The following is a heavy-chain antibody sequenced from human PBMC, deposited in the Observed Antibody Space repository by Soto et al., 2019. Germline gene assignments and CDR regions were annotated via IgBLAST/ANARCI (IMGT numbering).Heavy chain of an antibody. V-gene: IGHV1-69*13. J-gene: IGHJ6*02. D-gene: IGHD3-3*01. CDR1: GGTFSSYA. CDR3: AVVLRFLERFRGVLGYYYGMDV. Sequence: SVKVSCKASGGTFSSYAISWVRQAPGQGLEWMGGIIPIFGTANYAQKFQGRVTITADESTSTAYMELSSLRSEDTAVYYCAVVLRFLERFRGVLGYYYGMDVWGQGTTVTVSS. CDR2: IIPIFGTA.